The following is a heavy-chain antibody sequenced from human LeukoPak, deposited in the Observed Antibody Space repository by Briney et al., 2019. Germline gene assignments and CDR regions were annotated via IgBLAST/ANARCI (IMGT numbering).Heavy chain of an antibody. CDR2: IYHSGRA. Sequence: SQTLSLTCAVSGGSVSSGGYSWSWIRQPPGNGLEWIGYIYHSGRASYNPSLKSRVTISLDRSRNHVSLNLTSVTAADTAVYYCARSGSTDFDYWGQGTLVTVSS. CDR1: GGSVSSGGYS. V-gene: IGHV4-30-2*01. J-gene: IGHJ4*02. D-gene: IGHD5-12*01. CDR3: ARSGSTDFDY.